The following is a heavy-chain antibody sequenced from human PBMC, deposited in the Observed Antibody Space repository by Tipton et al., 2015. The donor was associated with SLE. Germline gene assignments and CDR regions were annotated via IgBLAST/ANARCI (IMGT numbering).Heavy chain of an antibody. V-gene: IGHV4-31*03. CDR3: ARDRHGPTFLNGYGPYYMDV. J-gene: IGHJ6*03. D-gene: IGHD3-9*01. Sequence: TLSLTCTVSGGSITSGGYYWTWIRQHPGMGLEWIGNVYYSGSTYDSTSYNPSLKSRVIISGDTSQNHFSLRLTSVTAADTGVYYCARDRHGPTFLNGYGPYYMDVWGKGTTVTVSS. CDR2: VYYSGST. CDR1: GGSITSGGYY.